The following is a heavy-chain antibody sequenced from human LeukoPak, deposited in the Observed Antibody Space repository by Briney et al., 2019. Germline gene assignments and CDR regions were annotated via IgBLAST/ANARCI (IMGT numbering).Heavy chain of an antibody. CDR1: GGSFSGYY. Sequence: SETLSLTCAVYGGSFSGYYWSWIRQPPGKGLEWIGEINHSGSTNYNPSLKSRVTISVDTSKNQFSLKLSSVTAADTAVYYCARVVGATLDYWGQGTLVTVSS. D-gene: IGHD1-26*01. CDR3: ARVVGATLDY. V-gene: IGHV4-34*01. CDR2: INHSGST. J-gene: IGHJ4*01.